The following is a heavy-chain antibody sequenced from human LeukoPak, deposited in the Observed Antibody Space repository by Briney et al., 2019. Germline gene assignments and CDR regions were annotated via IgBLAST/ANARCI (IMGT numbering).Heavy chain of an antibody. CDR1: GGSVSSGSYY. J-gene: IGHJ6*02. D-gene: IGHD7-27*01. CDR2: IYYSGST. CDR3: ARGSYLGRYYYYGMDV. V-gene: IGHV4-61*01. Sequence: PSETLSLTCTVSGGSVSSGSYYWSWIRQPPGKGLEWIGYIYYSGSTNYNPSLKSRVTTSVDTSKNQFSLKLSSVTAADTAVYNCARGSYLGRYYYYGMDVWGQGTTVTVSS.